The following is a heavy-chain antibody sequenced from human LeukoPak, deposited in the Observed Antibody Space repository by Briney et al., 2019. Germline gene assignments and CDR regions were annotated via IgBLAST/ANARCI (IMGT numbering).Heavy chain of an antibody. V-gene: IGHV1-46*01. CDR1: GYTFTNFY. CDR3: ARGGDGSLGALSWFDP. J-gene: IGHJ5*02. D-gene: IGHD2-15*01. CDR2: INPSGGTT. Sequence: ASVTVSCKASGYTFTNFYIFWVRQAPGQGLEWMGIINPSGGTTTYAQKFRGRVTMTRDTSTSTVYMELSSLTSEDTAVYYCARGGDGSLGALSWFDPWGQGTLVTVSS.